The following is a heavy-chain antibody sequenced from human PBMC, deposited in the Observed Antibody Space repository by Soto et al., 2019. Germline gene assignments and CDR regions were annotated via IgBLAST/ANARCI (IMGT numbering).Heavy chain of an antibody. J-gene: IGHJ6*02. V-gene: IGHV3-23*01. CDR3: AKEANYYSNYLYYYYYYGMDV. D-gene: IGHD4-4*01. Sequence: HPAGSLRLSCAASGFTFSSYAMSWVRQAPGKGLEWVSAISGSGGSTYYADSVKGRFTISRDNSKNTLYLQMNSLRAEDTAVYYCAKEANYYSNYLYYYYYYGMDVWGQGTTVTVSS. CDR1: GFTFSSYA. CDR2: ISGSGGST.